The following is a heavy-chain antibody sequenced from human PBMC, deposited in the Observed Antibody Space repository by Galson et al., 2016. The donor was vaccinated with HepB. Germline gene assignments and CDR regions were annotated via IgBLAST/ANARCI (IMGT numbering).Heavy chain of an antibody. CDR2: VNPSGRST. V-gene: IGHV1-46*01. D-gene: IGHD5-18*01. CDR1: GYTFTSYY. Sequence: SVKVSCKASGYTFTSYYIHWVRQAPGQGLEWMGIVNPSGRSTIYAQKFQGRVTMTWDTSTSTVQMDLRSLRSDDTAVYFCARSIVGYTFGGYSGKFDYWGQGTLVTVSS. J-gene: IGHJ4*02. CDR3: ARSIVGYTFGGYSGKFDY.